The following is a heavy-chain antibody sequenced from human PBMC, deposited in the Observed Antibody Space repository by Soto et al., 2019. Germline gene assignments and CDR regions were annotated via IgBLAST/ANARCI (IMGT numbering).Heavy chain of an antibody. CDR1: GFTFTTYW. CDR3: ATDVFSIEVDVMTDEY. J-gene: IGHJ4*02. V-gene: IGHV3-7*04. Sequence: EVHLVESGGGLVQPGGSLRLSCAASGFTFTTYWMSWVRQVPGKGLEWVANVNQDGSRTYYVDSVKGRFTISRDNARNSVYLQMNSLRVEDTAVYCCATDVFSIEVDVMTDEYWGQGTLVAVSS. CDR2: VNQDGSRT. D-gene: IGHD3-22*01.